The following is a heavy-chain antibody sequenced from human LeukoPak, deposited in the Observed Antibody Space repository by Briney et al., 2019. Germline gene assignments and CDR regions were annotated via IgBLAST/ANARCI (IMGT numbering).Heavy chain of an antibody. Sequence: PSETLSLPCAVSGYSISTSYYWGWTRPPPGKGLEWIGTIHHSGDTYDNPSLKSRVTTSLDTSKNQSSLHLSSVTSADTALYYCARASNSGYYYFDYWGQGTLVSVSS. V-gene: IGHV4-38-2*01. D-gene: IGHD3-22*01. CDR3: ARASNSGYYYFDY. CDR1: GYSISTSYY. J-gene: IGHJ4*02. CDR2: IHHSGDT.